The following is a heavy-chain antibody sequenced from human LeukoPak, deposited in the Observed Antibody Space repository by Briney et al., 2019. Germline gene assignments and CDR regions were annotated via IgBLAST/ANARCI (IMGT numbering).Heavy chain of an antibody. Sequence: PSQTLSLTCTVSGGSISSSSYYWGWIRQPPGKGLEWIGSIYYSGSTYYNPSLKSRVTISVDTSKNQFSLKLSSVTAADTAVYYCARDGFGGNDYYYYMDVWGKGTTVTVSS. CDR3: ARDGFGGNDYYYYMDV. J-gene: IGHJ6*03. CDR1: GGSISSSSYY. D-gene: IGHD4-23*01. V-gene: IGHV4-39*07. CDR2: IYYSGST.